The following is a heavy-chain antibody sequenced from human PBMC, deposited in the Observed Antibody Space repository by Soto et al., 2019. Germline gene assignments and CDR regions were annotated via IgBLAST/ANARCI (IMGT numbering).Heavy chain of an antibody. CDR1: CGAFIDYS. J-gene: IGHJ6*02. Sequence: SETLSLTCAVYCGAFIDYSWSWIRQPPGKGLEWIGEITHSGSTNYNPSLKSRIAMSIDTLKKQFSLQLSSVTAADTAVYYCARDGIHLRYGMEVWGPGTTVTVSS. CDR3: ARDGIHLRYGMEV. V-gene: IGHV4-34*01. CDR2: ITHSGST. D-gene: IGHD3-16*02.